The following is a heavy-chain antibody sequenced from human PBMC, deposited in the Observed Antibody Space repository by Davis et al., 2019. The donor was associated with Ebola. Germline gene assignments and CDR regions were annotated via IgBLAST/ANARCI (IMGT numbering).Heavy chain of an antibody. CDR3: ARSSYQPDY. V-gene: IGHV3-74*01. CDR2: ISSDGGIT. Sequence: GESLKISCEVSGFTFSRYWMHWVRQAPGKGLVYVSRISSDGGITSYADSVKGRFSISRDSTSNTLYLQMNGLRAEDTAVYYCARSSYQPDYWGQGTLVTVSS. J-gene: IGHJ4*02. D-gene: IGHD2-2*01. CDR1: GFTFSRYW.